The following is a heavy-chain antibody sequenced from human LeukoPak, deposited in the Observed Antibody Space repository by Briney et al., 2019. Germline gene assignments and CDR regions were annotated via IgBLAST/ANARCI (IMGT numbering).Heavy chain of an antibody. CDR1: GFIFDNYA. Sequence: GGSLRLSCAAPGFIFDNYAIHWVRQAPGKGLEWVSLISGDGGSTFYADSVRGRFTISRDNTRKSLSLQMSSLRSEDTALYYCARESETSGWYGYWGQGTLVTVSS. D-gene: IGHD6-19*01. CDR3: ARESETSGWYGY. V-gene: IGHV3-43*02. J-gene: IGHJ4*02. CDR2: ISGDGGST.